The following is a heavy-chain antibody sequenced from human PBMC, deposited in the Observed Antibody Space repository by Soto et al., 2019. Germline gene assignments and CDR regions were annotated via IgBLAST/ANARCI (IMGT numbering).Heavy chain of an antibody. J-gene: IGHJ6*02. CDR2: ISSSSSYM. CDR1: GFTFSSYS. Sequence: GGSLRLSCAASGFTFSSYSMNWVRQAPGKGLEWVSSISSSSSYMYYADSVKGRFTISRDNAKNSLYLQMNSLRAEDTAVYYCARDGCGGSCYRSYYYYGMDVWGQGTTVTVSS. CDR3: ARDGCGGSCYRSYYYYGMDV. V-gene: IGHV3-21*01. D-gene: IGHD2-15*01.